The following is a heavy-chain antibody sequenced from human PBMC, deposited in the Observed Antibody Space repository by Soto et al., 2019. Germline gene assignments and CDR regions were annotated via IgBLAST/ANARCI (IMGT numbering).Heavy chain of an antibody. CDR2: FDPEDGET. J-gene: IGHJ3*02. CDR1: GYTLTELS. D-gene: IGHD3-9*01. CDR3: ATDPTYYDILTGYGRAFDI. V-gene: IGHV1-24*01. Sequence: ASVKVSCKVSGYTLTELSMHWVRQAPGKGREWMGGFDPEDGETIYAQKVQGRVTMTEDASTDTAYMELSSLRSEDTAVYYCATDPTYYDILTGYGRAFDIWGQGTMVTVSS.